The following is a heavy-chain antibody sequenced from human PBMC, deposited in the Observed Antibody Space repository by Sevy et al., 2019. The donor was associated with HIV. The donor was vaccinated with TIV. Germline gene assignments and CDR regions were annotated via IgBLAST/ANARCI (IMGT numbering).Heavy chain of an antibody. D-gene: IGHD3-3*01. J-gene: IGHJ2*01. CDR1: GGSISSSSYY. CDR2: IYYSGST. CDR3: ARPYYDFWSGYYRDWYFDL. V-gene: IGHV4-39*01. Sequence: SETLSLTCTVSGGSISSSSYYWGWIRQPRGKGLEWIGSIYYSGSTYYNPSLKSRVTISVDTSKNQFSLKLSSVTAADTAVYYCARPYYDFWSGYYRDWYFDLWGRCTLVTVSS.